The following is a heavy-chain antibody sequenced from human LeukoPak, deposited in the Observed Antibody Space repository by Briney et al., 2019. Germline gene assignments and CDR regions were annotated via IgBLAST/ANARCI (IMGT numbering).Heavy chain of an antibody. CDR1: GFTFSDYY. CDR2: ISSSGSTI. J-gene: IGHJ4*02. CDR3: ARVGPKKYCSGGSCYGRYFDY. Sequence: GGSLRLSCAASGFTFSDYYMSWIRQAPGKGLERVSYISSSGSTIYYADSVKGRFTISRDNAKDSLYLQMNSLRAEDTAVYYCARVGPKKYCSGGSCYGRYFDYWGQGTLVTVSS. V-gene: IGHV3-11*01. D-gene: IGHD2-15*01.